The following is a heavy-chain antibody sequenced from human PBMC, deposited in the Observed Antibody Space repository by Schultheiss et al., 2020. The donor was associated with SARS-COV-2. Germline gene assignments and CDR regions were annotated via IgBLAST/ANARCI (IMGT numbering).Heavy chain of an antibody. V-gene: IGHV3-7*02. Sequence: GESLKISCAASGFTVSSNYMSWVRQAPGKGLEWVANIKGDGSEKYLVDSVMGRFTISSDNGKTSLYLQMSSLSAEDTAVYYCYRPFGEAARGFDYWGQGTLVTVAS. J-gene: IGHJ4*02. CDR1: GFTVSSNY. CDR2: IKGDGSEK. CDR3: YRPFGEAARGFDY. D-gene: IGHD6-6*01.